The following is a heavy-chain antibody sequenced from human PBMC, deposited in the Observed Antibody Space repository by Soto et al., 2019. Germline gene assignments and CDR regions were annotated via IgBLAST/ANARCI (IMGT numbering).Heavy chain of an antibody. CDR3: ARGKDDDYFWSGYYFGYYYYGLHV. V-gene: IGHV3-48*03. J-gene: IGHJ6*02. CDR1: GFTFSSYE. CDR2: ISGSGTTV. D-gene: IGHD3-3*01. Sequence: PGGSLRLSCTVSGFTFSSYEMNWVRQAPGKGLEWLSYISGSGTTVHYAESVKGRFTISRDNAKHSLFLQMNSLRAEDTGVYYCARGKDDDYFWSGYYFGYYYYGLHVWGQGTPVTVSS.